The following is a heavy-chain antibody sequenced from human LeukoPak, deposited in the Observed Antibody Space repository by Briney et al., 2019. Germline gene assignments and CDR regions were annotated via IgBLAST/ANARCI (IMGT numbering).Heavy chain of an antibody. Sequence: ASVKVSCKASGCTFTSYYMHWVRQAPGQGLEWMGIINPSGGSTSYAQKFQGRVTMTRDMSTSTVYMELSSLRSEDTAVYYCAREGPITMVRGVKAYYFDYWGQGTLVTVSS. CDR2: INPSGGST. D-gene: IGHD3-10*01. CDR3: AREGPITMVRGVKAYYFDY. J-gene: IGHJ4*02. CDR1: GCTFTSYY. V-gene: IGHV1-46*01.